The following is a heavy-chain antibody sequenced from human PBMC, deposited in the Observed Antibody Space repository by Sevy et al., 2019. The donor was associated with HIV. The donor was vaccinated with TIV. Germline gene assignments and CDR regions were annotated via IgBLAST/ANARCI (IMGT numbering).Heavy chain of an antibody. CDR2: IYFSGST. CDR1: GGSISSYY. V-gene: IGHV4-59*01. Sequence: SETLSLTCTVSGGSISSYYWSWIRQPPGKGLEWIGNIYFSGSTNYNPSLKSRVTISVDASKNQLSLKRSSVTAADTAVYYCSRGNYDFWSAYSHFDYWGQGTLVTVSS. D-gene: IGHD3-3*01. CDR3: SRGNYDFWSAYSHFDY. J-gene: IGHJ4*02.